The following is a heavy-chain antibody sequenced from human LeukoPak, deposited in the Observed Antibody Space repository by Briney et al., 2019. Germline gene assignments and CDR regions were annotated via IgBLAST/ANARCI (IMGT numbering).Heavy chain of an antibody. CDR3: ARVFRRSTVTTVDY. D-gene: IGHD4-11*01. CDR2: INPNSGGT. Sequence: ASVKVSCKASGYTFTGYYMHWVRQAPGQGLEWMGWINPNSGGTNYAQKFQGRVTMTRDTSISTAYMELSRLRSDDTAVYYCARVFRRSTVTTVDYWGQGTLVTVSS. V-gene: IGHV1-2*02. J-gene: IGHJ4*02. CDR1: GYTFTGYY.